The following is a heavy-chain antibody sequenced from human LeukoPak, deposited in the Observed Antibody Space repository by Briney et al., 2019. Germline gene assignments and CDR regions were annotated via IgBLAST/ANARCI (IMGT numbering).Heavy chain of an antibody. CDR2: IFTSGST. V-gene: IGHV4-4*07. CDR3: ARIGDSSSSGLDY. J-gene: IGHJ4*02. CDR1: GDSISSYY. Sequence: KPSETLSLTCTVSGDSISSYYWSWIRQPAGKGLEWIGRIFTSGSTNYNPSLKSRVTMSVDTSENQFSLKLTSVTAADTAVYYCARIGDSSSSGLDYWGQGTLVTVSS. D-gene: IGHD6-6*01.